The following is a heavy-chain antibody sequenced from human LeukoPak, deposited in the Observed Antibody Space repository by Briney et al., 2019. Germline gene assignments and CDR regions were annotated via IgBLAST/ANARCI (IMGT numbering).Heavy chain of an antibody. J-gene: IGHJ5*02. Sequence: ASVKVSCKASGYSFTSHYMHWVRQAPGQGLEWLGLINPSGSSTLYAQKFQGRVTMTRDMSTSTDYMELSSLRSEDTAVYYCARDNSVGDVAWWFDPWGQGTLVTVSS. CDR2: INPSGSST. CDR3: ARDNSVGDVAWWFDP. D-gene: IGHD1-26*01. CDR1: GYSFTSHY. V-gene: IGHV1-46*01.